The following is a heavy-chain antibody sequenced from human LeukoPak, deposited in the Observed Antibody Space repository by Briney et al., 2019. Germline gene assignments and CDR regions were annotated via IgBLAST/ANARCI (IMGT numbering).Heavy chain of an antibody. D-gene: IGHD3-22*01. J-gene: IGHJ3*02. V-gene: IGHV1-18*01. CDR1: GYTFTSYG. CDR2: ISAYNGNT. CDR3: ARDRRSWYYDSSGYPNCDAFDI. Sequence: ASVKVSCKASGYTFTSYGISWVRQAPGQGLEWMGWISAYNGNTNYAQKLQGRVTMTTDTSTSTAYMELRSLRSDDTAVYYCARDRRSWYYDSSGYPNCDAFDIWGQGTMVTVSS.